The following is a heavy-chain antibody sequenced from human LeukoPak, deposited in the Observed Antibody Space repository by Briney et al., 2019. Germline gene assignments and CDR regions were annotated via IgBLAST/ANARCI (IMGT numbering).Heavy chain of an antibody. Sequence: GGSLRLSCAASGITFSTYAMSWVRQPPGKGLEWGSVISGSGSSTYYADSVKGRFTISRDKPKNTLYLQVNSLRAEDTAVYYCGKGFYDYVWGSSFDYWGQGTLVTVSS. J-gene: IGHJ4*02. V-gene: IGHV3-23*01. CDR2: ISGSGSST. CDR3: GKGFYDYVWGSSFDY. CDR1: GITFSTYA. D-gene: IGHD3-16*01.